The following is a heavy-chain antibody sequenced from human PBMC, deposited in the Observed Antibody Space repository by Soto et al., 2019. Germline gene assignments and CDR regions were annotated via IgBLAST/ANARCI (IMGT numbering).Heavy chain of an antibody. CDR1: RGTFSSYA. V-gene: IGHV1-69*12. CDR2: IIPIFGTA. J-gene: IGHJ4*02. D-gene: IGHD3-22*01. Sequence: QVQLVQSGAEVKKPGSSVKVSCKASRGTFSSYAISWVRQAPGQGLEWMGGIIPIFGTANYAQKFQGRVTITADESTSTAYMELSSLRSEDTAVYYCAREGDFGDYDSSGYFDYWGQGTLVTVSS. CDR3: AREGDFGDYDSSGYFDY.